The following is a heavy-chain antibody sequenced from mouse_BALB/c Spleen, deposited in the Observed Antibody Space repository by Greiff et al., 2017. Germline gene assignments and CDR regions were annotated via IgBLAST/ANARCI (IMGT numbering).Heavy chain of an antibody. Sequence: EVKLVESGAELVRSGASVKLSCTASGFNIKDYYMHWVKQRPEQGLEWIGWIDPENGDTEYAPKFQGKATMTADTSSNTAYLQLSSLTSEDTAVYYCKAYYRYYYAMDYWGQGTSVTVSS. CDR2: IDPENGDT. D-gene: IGHD2-14*01. CDR3: KAYYRYYYAMDY. CDR1: GFNIKDYY. J-gene: IGHJ4*01. V-gene: IGHV14-4*02.